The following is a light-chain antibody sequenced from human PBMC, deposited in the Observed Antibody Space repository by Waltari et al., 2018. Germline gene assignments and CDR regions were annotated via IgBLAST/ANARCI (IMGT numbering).Light chain of an antibody. CDR3: QQYGFAPRT. CDR1: QRVSSSY. Sequence: LVLTQSPGTLSSSPGERAPLSCRASQRVSSSYLAWYQQKPGQAPRLLIYAASRRATGIPDRFSGSGSGTDFSLTISTLEPEDFAIYYCQQYGFAPRTFGQGTKVVIK. V-gene: IGKV3-20*01. CDR2: AAS. J-gene: IGKJ1*01.